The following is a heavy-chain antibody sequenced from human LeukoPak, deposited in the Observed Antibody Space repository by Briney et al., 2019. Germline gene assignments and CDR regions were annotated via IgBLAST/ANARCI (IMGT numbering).Heavy chain of an antibody. J-gene: IGHJ4*02. V-gene: IGHV4-59*01. D-gene: IGHD6-6*01. CDR2: IYYSGST. CDR1: VGSISSYY. CDR3: ARGSAARPYDY. Sequence: PSETLSLTCTVSVGSISSYYWGWFRQPPGKGLEWIGYIYYSGSTNYNPSLKSRVTISVDTSKNQFSLKLSSVTAADTAVYYCARGSAARPYDYWGQGTLVTVSS.